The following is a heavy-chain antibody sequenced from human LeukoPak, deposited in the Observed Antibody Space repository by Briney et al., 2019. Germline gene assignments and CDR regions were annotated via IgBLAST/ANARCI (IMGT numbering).Heavy chain of an antibody. CDR3: ARLQRITMNAFDI. D-gene: IGHD3-22*01. V-gene: IGHV4-4*02. CDR1: GGSISSSNW. Sequence: PSETLSLTCAVSGGSISSSNWWSWVRQPPGKGLEWMGEIYHSGSTNYNPSLKSRVTISVGKSKNQFSLKLSSVTAADTAVYYCARLQRITMNAFDIWGQGTMVTVSS. J-gene: IGHJ3*02. CDR2: IYHSGST.